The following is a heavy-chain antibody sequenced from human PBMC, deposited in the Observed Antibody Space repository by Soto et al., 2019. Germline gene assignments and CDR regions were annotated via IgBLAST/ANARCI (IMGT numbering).Heavy chain of an antibody. CDR1: GYTFTSYG. D-gene: IGHD3-10*01. Sequence: EASVKVSCKASGYTFTSYGISWVRQAPGQGLEWMGWISAYNGNTNYAQKLQGRVTMTTDTSTSTAYMELRSLRSDDTAVYYCARGGSWFGELLHFDYWGQGTLVTVSS. J-gene: IGHJ4*02. CDR2: ISAYNGNT. V-gene: IGHV1-18*01. CDR3: ARGGSWFGELLHFDY.